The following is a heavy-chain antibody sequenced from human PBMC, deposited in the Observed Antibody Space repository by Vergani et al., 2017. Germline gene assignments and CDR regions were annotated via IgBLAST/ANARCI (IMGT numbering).Heavy chain of an antibody. V-gene: IGHV1-46*01. CDR1: GYTFTSYY. D-gene: IGHD3-10*01. J-gene: IGHJ3*01. Sequence: QVQLVQSGAEVKKPGASVRVSCKASGYTFTSYYMHWVRPAPGQGLEWMGIINPSGGSTSYAQKFQGRVTMTRDTSTRTVYMELSSLKSEDTAVYYCASGQDGGDAFDLWGQGTTVTVSS. CDR3: ASGQDGGDAFDL. CDR2: INPSGGST.